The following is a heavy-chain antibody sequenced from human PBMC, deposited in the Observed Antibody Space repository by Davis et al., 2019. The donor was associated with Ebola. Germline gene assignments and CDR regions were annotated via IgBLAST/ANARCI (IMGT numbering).Heavy chain of an antibody. Sequence: ASVKVSCKASGYTFTSYGISWVRQAPGQGLEWMGWISAYNGNTNYAQKFQGRVTMTRDTSTSTVYMELSSLRSEDTAVYYCARERYSSSWPDYWGQGTLVTVSS. D-gene: IGHD6-13*01. CDR2: ISAYNGNT. V-gene: IGHV1-18*01. CDR3: ARERYSSSWPDY. J-gene: IGHJ4*02. CDR1: GYTFTSYG.